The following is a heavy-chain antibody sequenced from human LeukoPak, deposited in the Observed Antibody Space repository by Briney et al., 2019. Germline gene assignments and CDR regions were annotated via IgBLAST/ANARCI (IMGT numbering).Heavy chain of an antibody. Sequence: SETLSLTCTVSGGSISSGDYYWSWIRQPPGKGLEWIGYIYYSGSTYYNPSLKSRVTISVDTSKNQFSLKLSSVTAADTAVYYCAREWLQFYFDYWGQGTLVTVSS. CDR2: IYYSGST. V-gene: IGHV4-30-4*01. D-gene: IGHD5-24*01. CDR3: AREWLQFYFDY. CDR1: GGSISSGDYY. J-gene: IGHJ4*02.